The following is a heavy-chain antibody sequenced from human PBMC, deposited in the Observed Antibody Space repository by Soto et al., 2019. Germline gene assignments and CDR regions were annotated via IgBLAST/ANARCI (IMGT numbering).Heavy chain of an antibody. CDR3: ARDLHGYGSGQD. CDR1: GDSLSSGDYF. Sequence: VQLQESGPGLVKPSQTLSLTCTVSGDSLSSGDYFWSWIRQPPGKGLEWIGYIFHSGSTYYNPSLKSRVTISVDTSRNQFSLELSSMTAADTAVYYCARDLHGYGSGQDWGQGTLVTVSS. V-gene: IGHV4-30-4*01. J-gene: IGHJ4*02. D-gene: IGHD6-19*01. CDR2: IFHSGST.